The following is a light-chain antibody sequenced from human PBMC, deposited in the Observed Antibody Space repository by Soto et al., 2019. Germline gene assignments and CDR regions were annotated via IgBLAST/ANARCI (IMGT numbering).Light chain of an antibody. CDR1: QSVSSSY. J-gene: IGKJ1*01. V-gene: IGKV3-20*01. CDR2: RTS. Sequence: EIVLTQSPGTLSLSPGERATLSCRASQSVSSSYLAWYQQKPGQAPRLLIYRTSNRATGIPDRFSGSGSVTDFTLTISRLEPEDFAVYWCQQYDSSPRPFGQGTKVQIK. CDR3: QQYDSSPRP.